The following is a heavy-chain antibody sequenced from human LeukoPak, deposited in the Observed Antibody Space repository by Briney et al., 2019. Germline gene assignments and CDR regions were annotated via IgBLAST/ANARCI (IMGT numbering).Heavy chain of an antibody. D-gene: IGHD1-26*01. Sequence: GGPLRLSCAASGFTFSSYAMYWVRQAPGKGLEWVAVISYDGSNKHYADSAKGRFTISRDNSKNTLYLQMNSLRAEDTAVYYCAKDSYFYSGSSDYWGQGTLVTVSS. V-gene: IGHV3-30*04. CDR3: AKDSYFYSGSSDY. CDR1: GFTFSSYA. CDR2: ISYDGSNK. J-gene: IGHJ4*02.